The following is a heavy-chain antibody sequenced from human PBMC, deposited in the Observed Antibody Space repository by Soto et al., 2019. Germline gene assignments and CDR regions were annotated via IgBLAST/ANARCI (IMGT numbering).Heavy chain of an antibody. Sequence: EVQLVESGGGLVKPGGSLRLSCAASGFTFSSYSMNWVRQAPGKGLEWVSSISSSSSYIYYADSVKGRFTISRDNAKNSLYLQMNSLRAEDTAVYYCATVYCSGGSCYPTDYWGQGTLVTVSS. CDR1: GFTFSSYS. CDR2: ISSSSSYI. J-gene: IGHJ4*02. D-gene: IGHD2-15*01. CDR3: ATVYCSGGSCYPTDY. V-gene: IGHV3-21*01.